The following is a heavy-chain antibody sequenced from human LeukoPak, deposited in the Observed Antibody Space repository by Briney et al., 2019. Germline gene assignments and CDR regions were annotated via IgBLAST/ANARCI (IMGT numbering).Heavy chain of an antibody. D-gene: IGHD1-1*01. V-gene: IGHV3-30*02. CDR3: AKDVPTAYFDY. CDR1: GFTFSNYG. Sequence: PGGSLRLSCAASGFTFSNYGLHWVRQAPGKGLEWVAFIRSDGNIKYYADSVKGRFTISRGNSKNTLHLQMNSLRAEDTAVYYCAKDVPTAYFDYWGQGTLVTASS. CDR2: IRSDGNIK. J-gene: IGHJ4*02.